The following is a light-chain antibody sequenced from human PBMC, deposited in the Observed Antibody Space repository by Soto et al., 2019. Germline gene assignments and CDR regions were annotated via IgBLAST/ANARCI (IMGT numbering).Light chain of an antibody. Sequence: QSVLTQPPSVSGSPGQSVTISCTGTSTDFVSYNRVSWYQQPPGTAPKLILYEVTKRPSGVPDRFSGSKSGNTASLTVSALQAEDEAAYYCSSYAGSTNFYVFGTGTKVTV. V-gene: IGLV2-18*02. CDR1: STDFVSYNR. CDR2: EVT. J-gene: IGLJ1*01. CDR3: SSYAGSTNFYV.